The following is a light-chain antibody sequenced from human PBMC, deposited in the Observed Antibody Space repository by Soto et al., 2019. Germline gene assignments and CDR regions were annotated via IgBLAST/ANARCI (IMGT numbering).Light chain of an antibody. CDR1: SSDVGGYNY. V-gene: IGLV2-14*01. Sequence: QSALTQPASVSGSPGQSITISCTGTSSDVGGYNYVSWYQQHPGKAPKLMIYDVSNRPSGVSNRFSGSKSGNTASLTISGLQAEDDADYYCSSYTISSTLGVFGGGTKLTVL. CDR2: DVS. J-gene: IGLJ2*01. CDR3: SSYTISSTLGV.